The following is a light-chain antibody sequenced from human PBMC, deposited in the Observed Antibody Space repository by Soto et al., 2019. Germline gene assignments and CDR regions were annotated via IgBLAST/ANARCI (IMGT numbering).Light chain of an antibody. Sequence: QSALTQPASVSGYPGQSITISCTGTSSDVGNYNLVSWYQQHPGKAPKLMIYEGSKRPSGVSNRFSGSKSGNTASLTISILQAEDEADYYCCSYAGSSTYVFGTGTKLTVL. CDR2: EGS. CDR1: SSDVGNYNL. V-gene: IGLV2-23*01. J-gene: IGLJ1*01. CDR3: CSYAGSSTYV.